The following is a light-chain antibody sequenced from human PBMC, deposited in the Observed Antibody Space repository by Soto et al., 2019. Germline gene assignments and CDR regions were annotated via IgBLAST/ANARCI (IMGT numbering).Light chain of an antibody. CDR3: AAWDDSLSGPWV. CDR2: RNN. J-gene: IGLJ3*02. CDR1: SSNIGSNY. Sequence: QSVLTQPPSASGTPGQRVTISCSGSSSNIGSNYVYWYQQLPGTAPKLLIYRNNQRPSGVPDRFSGSKSGTSASLAISGLRSEDEADYYCAAWDDSLSGPWVFGGGTKVTFL. V-gene: IGLV1-47*01.